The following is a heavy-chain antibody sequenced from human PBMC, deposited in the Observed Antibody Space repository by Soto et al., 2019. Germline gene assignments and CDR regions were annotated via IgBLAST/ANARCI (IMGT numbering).Heavy chain of an antibody. Sequence: ASVKVSCKXSGYTFTDYHMHWVRQAPGQGLEWLGWINPKSGGTDFAQNFQGRVTMTRDTSISTVYMELSSLRSDDTAVYYCARGVLTYTYYDWFDPWGQGTLVTVSS. J-gene: IGHJ5*02. CDR3: ARGVLTYTYYDWFDP. CDR2: INPKSGGT. V-gene: IGHV1-2*02. CDR1: GYTFTDYH. D-gene: IGHD3-16*01.